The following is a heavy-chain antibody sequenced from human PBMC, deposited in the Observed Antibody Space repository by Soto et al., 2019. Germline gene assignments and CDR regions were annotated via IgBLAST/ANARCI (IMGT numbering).Heavy chain of an antibody. CDR3: ARLYDGDISTGNDY. CDR2: IYYSGST. V-gene: IGHV4-59*08. J-gene: IGHJ4*02. Sequence: SETLSLTCTVSGGSISSYYWSWIRQPPGKGLEWIGYIYYSGSTNYNPSLKSRVTISVDTSKNQFSLKLSSVTAADTAVYYCARLYDGDISTGNDYWGQGTLVTVSS. CDR1: GGSISSYY. D-gene: IGHD3-9*01.